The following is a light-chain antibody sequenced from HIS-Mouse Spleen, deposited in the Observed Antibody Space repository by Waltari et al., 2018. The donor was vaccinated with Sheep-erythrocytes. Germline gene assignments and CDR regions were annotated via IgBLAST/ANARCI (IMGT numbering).Light chain of an antibody. V-gene: IGKV1-5*03. CDR1: QSISSW. J-gene: IGKJ4*01. CDR2: KAS. Sequence: DIQMTQSPSTLSASVGYRVTTTCRANQSISSWLAWYQQKPGKAPKLLIYKASSLESGVPSRFSGSGSGTELTLTISSLQPDDFATYYCQQYNSYPLTFGGGTKVEIK. CDR3: QQYNSYPLT.